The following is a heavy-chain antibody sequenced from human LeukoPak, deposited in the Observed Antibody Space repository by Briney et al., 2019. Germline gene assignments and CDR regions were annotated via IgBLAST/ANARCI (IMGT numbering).Heavy chain of an antibody. Sequence: GGSLRLSCAASGFTFDDYAMNWVCQAPGKGLEWVTSISYSGSFIYFADSVKGRFTISRDNGKNSLYLEMNSLKVEDTAVYYCATLGGCESGSYLYHYGMDVWGQGTTVIVSS. D-gene: IGHD3-10*01. CDR1: GFTFDDYA. CDR2: ISYSGSFI. CDR3: ATLGGCESGSYLYHYGMDV. V-gene: IGHV3-21*01. J-gene: IGHJ6*02.